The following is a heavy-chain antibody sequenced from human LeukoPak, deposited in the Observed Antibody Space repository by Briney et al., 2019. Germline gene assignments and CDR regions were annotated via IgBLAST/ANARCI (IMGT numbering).Heavy chain of an antibody. V-gene: IGHV4-34*01. CDR3: ASSAPLFDCSSTSCCQG. Sequence: PSETLSLTCAVYGGSFSGYYWSWIRQPPGKGLEWIGEINHSGSTNYNPSLKSRVTISVDTSKNQFSLKLSSVTAADTAVYYCASSAPLFDCSSTSCCQGWGQGTLVTVSS. CDR2: INHSGST. J-gene: IGHJ4*02. D-gene: IGHD2-2*01. CDR1: GGSFSGYY.